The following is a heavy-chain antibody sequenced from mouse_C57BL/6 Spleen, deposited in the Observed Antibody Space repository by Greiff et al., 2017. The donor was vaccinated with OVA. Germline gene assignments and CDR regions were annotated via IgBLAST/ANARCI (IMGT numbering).Heavy chain of an antibody. CDR1: GFTFSDYG. CDR2: ISSGSSTI. V-gene: IGHV5-17*01. Sequence: EVKLMESGGGLVKPGGSLKLSCAASGFTFSDYGMHWVRQAPEKGLEWVAYISSGSSTIYYADTVKGRFTISRDNAKNTLFLQMTSLRSEDTAMYYCARSTMVTSFDYWGQGTTLTVSS. D-gene: IGHD2-2*01. CDR3: ARSTMVTSFDY. J-gene: IGHJ2*01.